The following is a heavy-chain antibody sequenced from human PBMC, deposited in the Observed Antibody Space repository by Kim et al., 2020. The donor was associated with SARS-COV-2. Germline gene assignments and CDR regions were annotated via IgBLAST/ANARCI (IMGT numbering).Heavy chain of an antibody. D-gene: IGHD2-2*01. CDR1: GYTFTSYG. CDR3: AREASIFVVVPAAMDWLAGTTDGDDAFDI. Sequence: ASVKVSCKASGYTFTSYGISWVRQAPGQGLEWMGWISAYNGNTNYAQKLQGRVTMTTDTSTSTAYMELRSLRSDDTAVYYCAREASIFVVVPAAMDWLAGTTDGDDAFDIWGQGTMVTVSS. CDR2: ISAYNGNT. V-gene: IGHV1-18*01. J-gene: IGHJ3*02.